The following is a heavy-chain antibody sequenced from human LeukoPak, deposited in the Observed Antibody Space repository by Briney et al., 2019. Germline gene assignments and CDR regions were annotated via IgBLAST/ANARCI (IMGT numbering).Heavy chain of an antibody. D-gene: IGHD3-10*01. CDR3: ATARGQNLPMDCFDY. Sequence: ASVKVSCKASGYTFTGYYIHWVRQAPGQGLEWMGWINPNSGDTNYAQKFQGRVTMTRDTSTRTAYMELSSLRSDDTAGYYYATARGQNLPMDCFDYWGQGTLVTVSS. CDR1: GYTFTGYY. CDR2: INPNSGDT. V-gene: IGHV1-2*02. J-gene: IGHJ4*02.